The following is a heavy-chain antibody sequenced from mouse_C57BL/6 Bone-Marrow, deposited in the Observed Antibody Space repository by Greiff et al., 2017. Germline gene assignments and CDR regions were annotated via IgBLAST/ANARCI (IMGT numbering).Heavy chain of an antibody. J-gene: IGHJ2*01. D-gene: IGHD1-1*01. V-gene: IGHV3-6*01. CDR3: ASEDTTD. CDR2: ISYDGSN. Sequence: VQLKESGPGLVKPSQSLSLTCSVTGYSITSGYYWNWIRQFPGNKLEWMGYISYDGSNNYNPSLKNRISITRDTSKNQFFLKLNSVTTEDTATYYCASEDTTDWGQGTTLTVSS. CDR1: GYSITSGYY.